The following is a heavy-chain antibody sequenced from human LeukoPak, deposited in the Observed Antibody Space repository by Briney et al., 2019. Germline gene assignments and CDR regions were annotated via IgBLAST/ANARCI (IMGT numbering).Heavy chain of an antibody. J-gene: IGHJ4*02. Sequence: AGGSLRLSCAASGFTFSSYAMSWVRQAPGKGLEWVSAISGSGGSTYYADSVKGRFPISRDNSKNTLYLQMNSLRAEDTAVYYCAKNGGIYDYVWGSYRYYFDYWGQGTLVTVSS. V-gene: IGHV3-23*01. CDR2: ISGSGGST. CDR1: GFTFSSYA. D-gene: IGHD3-16*02. CDR3: AKNGGIYDYVWGSYRYYFDY.